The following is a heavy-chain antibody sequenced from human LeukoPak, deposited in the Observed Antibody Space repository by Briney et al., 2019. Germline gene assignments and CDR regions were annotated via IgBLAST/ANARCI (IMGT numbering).Heavy chain of an antibody. CDR3: ARHSSDWSFDY. V-gene: IGHV4-59*08. D-gene: IGHD6-19*01. CDR1: GGSLSRYY. J-gene: IGHJ4*02. CDR2: ISNSGST. Sequence: KASGALSLTRTVSGGSLSRYYWSWIRQPPRKGREWIAYISNSGSTYYNPSLKSRVTMSADTSKNQFSLKLSSVTAADTAVFYCARHSSDWSFDYWGQGILVTVSS.